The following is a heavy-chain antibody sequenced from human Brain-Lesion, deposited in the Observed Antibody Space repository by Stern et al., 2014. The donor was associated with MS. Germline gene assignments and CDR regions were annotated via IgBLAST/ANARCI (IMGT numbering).Heavy chain of an antibody. V-gene: IGHV4-39*01. CDR2: IYYSGFT. CDR3: ARHDSVPRPSQLYSARDRGPGYFDY. Sequence: VQLVESGPGLVKPSATLSLTCTVSGGSISSSTYYWAWIRQPPGKGLEWIGNIYYSGFTYYNPSLKSRVTISVDISKNQFSLKLSSVTAADTAIYYCARHDSVPRPSQLYSARDRGPGYFDYWGQGTLVTVSS. D-gene: IGHD1-26*01. CDR1: GGSISSSTYY. J-gene: IGHJ4*02.